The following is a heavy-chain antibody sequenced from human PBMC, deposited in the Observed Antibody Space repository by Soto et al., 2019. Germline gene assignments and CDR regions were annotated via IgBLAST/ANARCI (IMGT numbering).Heavy chain of an antibody. D-gene: IGHD1-1*01. CDR3: AGGTGWVHDY. Sequence: PGGSLRLSCAASGFTVTNKYMTWVRQTPGKGLEWVANIKQDGSAKNYVESVKGRFTISRDNAKNLVYLQTNSLRAEDTAVYYCAGGTGWVHDYWGQGTLVTVSS. CDR1: GFTVTNKY. J-gene: IGHJ4*02. CDR2: IKQDGSAK. V-gene: IGHV3-7*04.